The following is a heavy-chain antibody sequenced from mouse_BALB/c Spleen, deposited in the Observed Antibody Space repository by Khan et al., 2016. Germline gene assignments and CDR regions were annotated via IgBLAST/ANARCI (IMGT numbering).Heavy chain of an antibody. J-gene: IGHJ4*01. CDR3: ARDGLGYYAMDY. V-gene: IGHV2-6-7*01. CDR1: GFSIIAYG. Sequence: VQLQESGPGLVAPSQSLSITCTVSGFSIIAYGVNWVRQPPGKGLEWLGMIWGDGSTDYNSAPKSRLNITKDKSKSQVFLKMISLQTDDTAKYYCARDGLGYYAMDYWGQGTSVTVSS. D-gene: IGHD2-2*01. CDR2: IWGDGST.